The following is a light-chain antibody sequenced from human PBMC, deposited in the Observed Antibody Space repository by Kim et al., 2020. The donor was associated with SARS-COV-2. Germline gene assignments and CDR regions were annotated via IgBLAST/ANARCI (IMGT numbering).Light chain of an antibody. CDR2: DTS. CDR1: ERAGSW. CDR3: QQYQAFPYT. Sequence: GSVGDRLTVLCRARERAGSWLAWYQQSPGTAHQLLIYDTSSLQSGVPSRFSGSGTGTVFTLTISNLQASDSATYYCQQYQAFPYTFGQGTKLEIK. J-gene: IGKJ2*01. V-gene: IGKV1-5*02.